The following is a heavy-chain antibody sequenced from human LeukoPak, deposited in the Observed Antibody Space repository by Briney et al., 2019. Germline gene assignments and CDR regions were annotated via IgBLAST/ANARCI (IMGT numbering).Heavy chain of an antibody. J-gene: IGHJ4*02. V-gene: IGHV3-23*01. CDR3: AKRAIYCSSTSCFFEY. CDR1: GFTFSTYA. CDR2: ISGSGVYT. Sequence: GGSLRLSCAASGFTFSTYAMSWVRQAPGKGLEWVSTISGSGVYTYYADSVKGRFTISRDNSKNTLYLQMNRLKAEETALYYCAKRAIYCSSTSCFFEYWGQGTLVTVSS. D-gene: IGHD2-2*01.